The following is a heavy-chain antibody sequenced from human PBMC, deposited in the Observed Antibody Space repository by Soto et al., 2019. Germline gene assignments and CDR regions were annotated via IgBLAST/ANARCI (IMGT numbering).Heavy chain of an antibody. V-gene: IGHV4-59*08. D-gene: IGHD4-17*01. Sequence: SETLSLTCTVSGGSISSSYWSWIRQPPGKGLEWIGYIYDSGSTYYNSSLKSRVTMSVDTSKNQFSLKLNSVTAADTAVYYCARVYGDYLDYWGQGTLVTVSS. CDR2: IYDSGST. J-gene: IGHJ4*02. CDR1: GGSISSSY. CDR3: ARVYGDYLDY.